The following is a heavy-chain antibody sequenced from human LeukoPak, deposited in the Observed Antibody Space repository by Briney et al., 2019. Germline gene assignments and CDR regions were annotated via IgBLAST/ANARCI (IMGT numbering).Heavy chain of an antibody. J-gene: IGHJ3*02. CDR3: ARVHCSGGSCYSEAFDI. V-gene: IGHV1-3*04. CDR1: GYTFTDYG. CDR2: INTGNGNA. D-gene: IGHD2-15*01. Sequence: ASVKVSCKASGYTFTDYGMHWVRQAPGQGLEWMAWINTGNGNAKYSEKFQGRVTITRDTSASTAYMDLSSLRSEDTAVYYCARVHCSGGSCYSEAFDIWGQGTMATVSS.